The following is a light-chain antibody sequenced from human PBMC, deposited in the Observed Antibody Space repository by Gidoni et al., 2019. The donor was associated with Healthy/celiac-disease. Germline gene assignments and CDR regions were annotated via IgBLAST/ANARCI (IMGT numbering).Light chain of an antibody. Sequence: EIVMTQSPATLSVSPGESATLSCRARQSVSSNLAWYQQKPVQAPRLLIYGASLRATGIPARFSGSGSGTEFTLTISSLQSEDFAVYYCQQYNNWPYTFGQGTKLEIK. CDR3: QQYNNWPYT. CDR1: QSVSSN. V-gene: IGKV3D-15*01. J-gene: IGKJ2*01. CDR2: GAS.